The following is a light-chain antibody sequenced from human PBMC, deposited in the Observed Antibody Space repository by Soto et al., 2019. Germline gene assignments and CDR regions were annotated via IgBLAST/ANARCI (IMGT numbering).Light chain of an antibody. Sequence: DIQMTQSPSSLSASLGEEVTLTCRASQAVSNWLAWYQHRPGSAPKLLIYAASNLPSGVPARFAGSGSGTVFTLTIKSLQPEDFAAYYCQQTKRFPFTFGGGTKVDMK. CDR3: QQTKRFPFT. J-gene: IGKJ4*01. CDR1: QAVSNW. V-gene: IGKV1-12*02. CDR2: AAS.